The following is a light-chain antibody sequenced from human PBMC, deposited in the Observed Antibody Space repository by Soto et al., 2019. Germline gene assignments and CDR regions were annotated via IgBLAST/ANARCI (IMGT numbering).Light chain of an antibody. J-gene: IGLJ2*01. CDR2: EAN. CDR3: CSYAGSSIVV. V-gene: IGLV2-23*01. CDR1: SSDVGNYNL. Sequence: QSALTQPASVSGSPGQSITISCTGTSSDVGNYNLVSWYQHHPGKAPKLIIYEANKRPSGVSNRFSGSQSGNTASLTISGLQAEDEADYYCCSYAGSSIVVFGGGTKLTVL.